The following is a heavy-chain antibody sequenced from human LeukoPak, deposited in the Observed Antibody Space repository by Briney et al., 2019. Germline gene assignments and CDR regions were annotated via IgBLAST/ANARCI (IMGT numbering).Heavy chain of an antibody. Sequence: AASVKVSCKASGYTFTSYDINWVRQATGQGLEWMGWMNPNSGNTGYAQKFQGRVTMTRDTSISTAFMELSRLRSDDTAVYYCAREDGYNYNYWGQGTLVTVSS. V-gene: IGHV1-8*02. J-gene: IGHJ4*02. CDR3: AREDGYNYNY. CDR1: GYTFTSYD. D-gene: IGHD5-24*01. CDR2: MNPNSGNT.